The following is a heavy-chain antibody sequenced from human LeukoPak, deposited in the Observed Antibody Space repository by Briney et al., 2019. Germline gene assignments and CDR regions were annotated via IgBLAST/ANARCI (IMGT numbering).Heavy chain of an antibody. CDR1: VVSTTIISSSTYY. J-gene: IGHJ4*02. Sequence: PETPSLSPTLSVVSTTIISSSTYYGSWIRQAPGKGLAWVVILYDGENSHYNTSIKSRATLSVDTSNNQFSLKLTSVTAADAAVYFCARQLPTAGADTTGYFDYWGQGTVVTVSS. D-gene: IGHD6-25*01. CDR3: ARQLPTAGADTTGYFDY. V-gene: IGHV4-39*01. CDR2: LYDGENS.